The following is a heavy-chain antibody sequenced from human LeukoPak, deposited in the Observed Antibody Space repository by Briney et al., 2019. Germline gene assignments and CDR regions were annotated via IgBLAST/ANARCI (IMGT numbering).Heavy chain of an antibody. V-gene: IGHV4-30-4*07. CDR2: IYYSGST. D-gene: IGHD3-22*01. CDR3: ARDSSGYSAFDI. Sequence: PSETLSLTCTVSGYSISSGYYWSWIRQPPGKGLEWIGYIYYSGSTYYNPSLKSRVTISVDTSKNQFSLKLSSVTAADTAVYYCARDSSGYSAFDIWGQGTMVTVSS. CDR1: GYSISSGYY. J-gene: IGHJ3*02.